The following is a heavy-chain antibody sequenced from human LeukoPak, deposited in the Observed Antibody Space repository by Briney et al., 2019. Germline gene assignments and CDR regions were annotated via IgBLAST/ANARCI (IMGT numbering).Heavy chain of an antibody. V-gene: IGHV4-30-4*08. CDR2: IYYSGST. D-gene: IGHD7-27*01. Sequence: SQTLSLTCTVSGGSISSGDYYWSWIRQPPGKGLEWIGYIYYSGSTYYNPSLKRRVTISVDTSKNQFSLKLSSVTAADTAVYYCARYRVRWGASDYWGQGTLVTVSS. J-gene: IGHJ4*02. CDR1: GGSISSGDYY. CDR3: ARYRVRWGASDY.